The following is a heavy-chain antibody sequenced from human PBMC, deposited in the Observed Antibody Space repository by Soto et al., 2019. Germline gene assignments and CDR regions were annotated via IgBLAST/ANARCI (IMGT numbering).Heavy chain of an antibody. CDR2: ISGSSIYI. V-gene: IGHV3-21*01. J-gene: IGHJ4*02. CDR3: ARSGDNYNRLDY. Sequence: PGGSLRLSCVASGFTFSNYNMNWVRQAPGKGLEWVSHISGSSIYIHYADSVRGRFTISRDNTKNLLYLQMNSLRAEDTAVYYCARSGDNYNRLDYWGQGTPVTVSS. D-gene: IGHD1-1*01. CDR1: GFTFSNYN.